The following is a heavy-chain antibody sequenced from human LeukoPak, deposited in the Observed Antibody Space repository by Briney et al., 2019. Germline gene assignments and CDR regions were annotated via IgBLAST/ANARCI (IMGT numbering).Heavy chain of an antibody. CDR2: IFYSGNT. CDR3: ATRNFGDYGAFDI. V-gene: IGHV4-59*08. J-gene: IGHJ3*02. CDR1: GDSISSYY. Sequence: PSETLSLTCTVSGDSISSYYWSWIRQPPGKDLEWIGYIFYSGNTNYNPSLRSRVTISIDPSKTQFSLNLASVTAADTAVYYCATRNFGDYGAFDIWGQGTLVTVSS. D-gene: IGHD4-17*01.